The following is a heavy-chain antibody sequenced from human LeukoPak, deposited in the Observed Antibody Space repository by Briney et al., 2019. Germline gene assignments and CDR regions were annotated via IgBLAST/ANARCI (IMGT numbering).Heavy chain of an antibody. Sequence: ASVKVSCKASGYTFTSYGISWVRQAPGQGLEWMGWISAYNGNTNYAQKLQGRVTMTTDTSTSTAYMELRSLRSDDTAVYYCANLGYCSGGSCKGMCAFDIWGQGTMVTVSS. V-gene: IGHV1-18*01. CDR1: GYTFTSYG. D-gene: IGHD2-15*01. J-gene: IGHJ3*02. CDR2: ISAYNGNT. CDR3: ANLGYCSGGSCKGMCAFDI.